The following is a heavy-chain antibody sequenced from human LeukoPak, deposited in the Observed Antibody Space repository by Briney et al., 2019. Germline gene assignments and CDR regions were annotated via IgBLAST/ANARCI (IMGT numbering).Heavy chain of an antibody. V-gene: IGHV1-69*05. D-gene: IGHD3-16*01. CDR2: IIPIFGTA. Sequence: GASVKVSCKASGGTFSSYAISWVRQAPGQGLEWMGGIIPIFGTANYAQKFQGRVTITTDESTSTAYMELKSLTSDDTAVYYCARAYGDSSSPDYWGQGTLVTVSS. CDR3: ARAYGDSSSPDY. CDR1: GGTFSSYA. J-gene: IGHJ4*02.